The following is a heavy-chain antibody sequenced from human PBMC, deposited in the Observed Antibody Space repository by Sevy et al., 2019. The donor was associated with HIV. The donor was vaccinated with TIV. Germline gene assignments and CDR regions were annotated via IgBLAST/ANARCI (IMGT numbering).Heavy chain of an antibody. Sequence: GGSLRLSCTASGFTFSAYSMNWVRQAPGKGLEWLSYISTGTDHIYYAHSAKGRFTISRDDATKSVYLEMKSLRDQDTALYYCVRRGVDAYNVYFDLWGQGTLVTVSS. D-gene: IGHD3-10*01. CDR1: GFTFSAYS. V-gene: IGHV3-21*05. J-gene: IGHJ4*02. CDR2: ISTGTDHI. CDR3: VRRGVDAYNVYFDL.